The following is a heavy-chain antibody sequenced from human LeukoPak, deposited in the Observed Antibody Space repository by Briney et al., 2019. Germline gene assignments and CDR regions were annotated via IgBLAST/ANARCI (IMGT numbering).Heavy chain of an antibody. CDR1: GFTFSSYE. Sequence: GGSLRLSCAASGFTFSSYEMNWVRQAPGKGLEWVSYISSSGSTIYYADSVKGRFTISRDNAKNSLYPQMNSLRAEDTAVYYCARQVGYSYGYGESSDWGQGTLDTVSS. CDR2: ISSSGSTI. J-gene: IGHJ4*02. CDR3: ARQVGYSYGYGESSD. V-gene: IGHV3-48*03. D-gene: IGHD5-18*01.